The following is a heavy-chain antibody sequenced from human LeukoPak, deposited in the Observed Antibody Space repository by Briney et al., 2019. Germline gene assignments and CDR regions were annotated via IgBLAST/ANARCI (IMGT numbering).Heavy chain of an antibody. Sequence: SETLSLTCTVSGDSLSSHYWSWIRQPPGKGLEWIGYIYGSGSTNYDPSLRSRVTMSIDTSKNQFSLQLSSVTAADTAVYYCATYSGYGDYYYMDVWGKGTTVTVSS. D-gene: IGHD5-12*01. CDR1: GDSLSSHY. CDR3: ATYSGYGDYYYMDV. J-gene: IGHJ6*03. CDR2: IYGSGST. V-gene: IGHV4-59*11.